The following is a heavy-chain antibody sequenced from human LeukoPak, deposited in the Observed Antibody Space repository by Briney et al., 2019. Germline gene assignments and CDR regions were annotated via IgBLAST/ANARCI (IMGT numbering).Heavy chain of an antibody. J-gene: IGHJ4*02. Sequence: ASVKVSCKVSGYTFTSYDINWVRQATGQGLEWMGWMNPNSGNTGYAQKFQGRVTMTRNTSISTAYMELSSLRSGDTAVYYCARNYYDSSGYYYTYDYWGQGTLVTVSS. V-gene: IGHV1-8*01. CDR1: GYTFTSYD. D-gene: IGHD3-22*01. CDR3: ARNYYDSSGYYYTYDY. CDR2: MNPNSGNT.